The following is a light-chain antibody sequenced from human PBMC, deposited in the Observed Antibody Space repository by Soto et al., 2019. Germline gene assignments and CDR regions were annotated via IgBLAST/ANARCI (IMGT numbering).Light chain of an antibody. CDR2: DAS. J-gene: IGKJ4*01. V-gene: IGKV3-11*01. Sequence: EIRLTQSPATLSLSPGERATLSCRASQSVSSYLAWYQQKPGQAPRLLIYDASNRATGIPARFSGSGSGTDFTLTISSLETEDFAVYYWQQRSNWLTFGGGTKVEIK. CDR1: QSVSSY. CDR3: QQRSNWLT.